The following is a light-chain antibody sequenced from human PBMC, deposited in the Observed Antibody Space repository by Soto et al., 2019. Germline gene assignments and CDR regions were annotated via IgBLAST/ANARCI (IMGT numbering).Light chain of an antibody. CDR1: QSVSSN. CDR2: GAS. Sequence: EIVMTQSPATLSVSPGERATLSCRARQSVSSNLAWYQQKPGQAPRRLIYGASTRATGIPDRFSGSGSGTEFTLTISSLQSEDFAVYYCQQYNNWPPAYTFGQGTKLEIK. CDR3: QQYNNWPPAYT. J-gene: IGKJ2*01. V-gene: IGKV3-15*01.